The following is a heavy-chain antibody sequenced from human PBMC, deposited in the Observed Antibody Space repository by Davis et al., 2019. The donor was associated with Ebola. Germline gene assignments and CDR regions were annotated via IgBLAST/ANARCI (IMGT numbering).Heavy chain of an antibody. CDR1: GFTFDDYA. D-gene: IGHD1-1*01. Sequence: SLKISCAASGFTFDDYAMHWVRQAPGKGLEWVSGISWNSGSIGYADSVKGRFTISRDNAKNSLYLQMNSLRAEDTALYYCAKDRVVERVVNWFDPWGQGTLVTVSS. J-gene: IGHJ5*02. CDR2: ISWNSGSI. CDR3: AKDRVVERVVNWFDP. V-gene: IGHV3-9*01.